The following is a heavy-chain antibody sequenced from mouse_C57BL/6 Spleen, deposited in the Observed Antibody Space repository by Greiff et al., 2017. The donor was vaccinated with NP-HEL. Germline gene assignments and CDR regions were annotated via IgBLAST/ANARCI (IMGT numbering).Heavy chain of an antibody. D-gene: IGHD2-4*01. CDR3: ISYDYDEGFAD. CDR2: IDPENGDT. Sequence: VQLQQSGAELVRPGASVKLSCTASGFNIKDDYMHWVKQRPEQGLEWIGWIDPENGDTEYASKFQGKATITADTSSNTAYLQLSSLTSEDTAVYYCISYDYDEGFADWGKGTLVTVSA. V-gene: IGHV14-4*01. J-gene: IGHJ3*01. CDR1: GFNIKDDY.